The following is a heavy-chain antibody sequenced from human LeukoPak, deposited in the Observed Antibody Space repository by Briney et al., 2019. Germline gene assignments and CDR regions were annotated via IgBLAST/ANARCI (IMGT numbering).Heavy chain of an antibody. J-gene: IGHJ5*02. V-gene: IGHV4-59*01. D-gene: IGHD6-13*01. Sequence: PSETLSLTCTVPGGSISSYYWSWIRQPPGKGLEWIGYIYYSGSTNYNPSLKSRVTISVDTSKNQFSLKLSSVTAADTAVYYCANLQGSSLSNWFDPWGQGTLVTVSS. CDR1: GGSISSYY. CDR3: ANLQGSSLSNWFDP. CDR2: IYYSGST.